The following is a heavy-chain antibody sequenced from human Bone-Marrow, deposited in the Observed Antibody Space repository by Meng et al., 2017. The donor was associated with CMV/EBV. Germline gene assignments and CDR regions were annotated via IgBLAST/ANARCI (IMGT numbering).Heavy chain of an antibody. J-gene: IGHJ6*02. CDR2: IIPIFGTA. CDR1: GGTFSSYA. Sequence: SVKVSCKASGGTFSSYAISWVRQAPGQGLEWMGGIIPIFGTANYAQKFQGRVTITTDESTSTAYMELSSLRSEDTAVYYCARSLGGCSSTSCLDYYYGMDVWGQGTTVTASS. CDR3: ARSLGGCSSTSCLDYYYGMDV. D-gene: IGHD2-2*01. V-gene: IGHV1-69*05.